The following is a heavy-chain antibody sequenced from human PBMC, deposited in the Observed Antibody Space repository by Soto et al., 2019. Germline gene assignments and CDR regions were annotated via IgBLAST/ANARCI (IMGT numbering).Heavy chain of an antibody. D-gene: IGHD5-18*01. Sequence: QITLKEPGPTLVKPTQTLTLTCTFSGFSLSTSGVGVGWIRQPPGKALEWLALIYWDDDERYSPSLRSRLTITKDTSKNQLVLTMTNMDPVDTATYYCVHRRVTAGGNWFDPWGQGTLVTVSS. CDR1: GFSLSTSGVG. V-gene: IGHV2-5*02. J-gene: IGHJ5*02. CDR3: VHRRVTAGGNWFDP. CDR2: IYWDDDE.